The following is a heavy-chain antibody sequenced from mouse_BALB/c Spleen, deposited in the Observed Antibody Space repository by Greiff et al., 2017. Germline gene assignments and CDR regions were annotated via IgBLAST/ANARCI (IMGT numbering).Heavy chain of an antibody. CDR1: GFTFSSYY. V-gene: IGHV5-6-2*01. Sequence: DVKLVESGGGLVKPGGSLKLSCAASGFTFSSYYMSWVRQTPEKRLELVAAINSNGGSTYYPDTVKGRFTISRDNAKNTLYLQMSSLKSEDTALYYCARHGNTGGWYFDVWGAGTTVTVSS. CDR3: ARHGNTGGWYFDV. D-gene: IGHD5-2*01. J-gene: IGHJ1*01. CDR2: INSNGGST.